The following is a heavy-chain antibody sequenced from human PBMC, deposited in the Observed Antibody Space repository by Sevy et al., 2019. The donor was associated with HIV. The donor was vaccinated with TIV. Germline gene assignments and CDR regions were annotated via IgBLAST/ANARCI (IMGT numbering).Heavy chain of an antibody. CDR2: ISYDGSNK. D-gene: IGHD1-1*01. CDR3: ALERLSSDVAEYFQN. CDR1: GFTFSSYS. V-gene: IGHV3-30-3*01. J-gene: IGHJ1*01. Sequence: GVSLRRSCATSGFTFSSYSMHWVRQAPGKGLEWVATISYDGSNKHYADSVKGRFTISRDNFKNSLSLQMNSLRAEDTAMYYCALERLSSDVAEYFQNWGQGTLVTVSS.